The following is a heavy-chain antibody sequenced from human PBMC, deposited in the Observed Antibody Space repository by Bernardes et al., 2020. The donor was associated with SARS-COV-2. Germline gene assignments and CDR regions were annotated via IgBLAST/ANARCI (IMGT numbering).Heavy chain of an antibody. CDR1: GYTLTELS. Sequence: ASVKDSCKVSGYTLTELSMHWVRQAPGKGLEWMGGFDPEDVETIYAQTFQGRVTMTEDTSTDTAYMELSSLRSEDTAVYYCAASTSVSGEYSSSSVSYSYYYGMDVWGQGTTVTVSS. CDR3: AASTSVSGEYSSSSVSYSYYYGMDV. V-gene: IGHV1-24*01. CDR2: FDPEDVET. D-gene: IGHD6-6*01. J-gene: IGHJ6*02.